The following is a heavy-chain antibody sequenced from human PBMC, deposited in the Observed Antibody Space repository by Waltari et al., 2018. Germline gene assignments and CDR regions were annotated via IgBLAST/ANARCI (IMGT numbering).Heavy chain of an antibody. V-gene: IGHV1-69*12. D-gene: IGHD1-26*01. J-gene: IGHJ3*02. Sequence: VQLVQSGAEVKKPGSSVKVTLIAAEGAFGGYAITWVRQAPGHGLEWVGGMIPIYGTPNFAQKFQGRVTFTADESTTTAYMELTSLKSEDTAIYYCARRNLGYAFDIWGQGTLVTVSS. CDR2: MIPIYGTP. CDR3: ARRNLGYAFDI. CDR1: EGAFGGYA.